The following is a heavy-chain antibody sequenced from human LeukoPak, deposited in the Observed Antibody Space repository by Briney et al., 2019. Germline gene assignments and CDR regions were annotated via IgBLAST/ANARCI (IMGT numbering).Heavy chain of an antibody. Sequence: PGGSPRLSCAASGFTFSSYEMNWVRQAPGKGLEWVSYISSSGSTIYYADSVKGRFTISRDNAKNSLYLQMNSLRAEDTAVYYCARVGCSSTSCYEFDYWGQGTLVTVSS. CDR1: GFTFSSYE. V-gene: IGHV3-48*03. CDR3: ARVGCSSTSCYEFDY. CDR2: ISSSGSTI. D-gene: IGHD2-2*01. J-gene: IGHJ4*02.